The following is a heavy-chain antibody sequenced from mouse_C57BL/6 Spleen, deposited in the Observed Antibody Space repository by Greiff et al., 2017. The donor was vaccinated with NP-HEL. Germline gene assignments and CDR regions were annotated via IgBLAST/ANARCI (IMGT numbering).Heavy chain of an antibody. CDR2: IYPGSGST. D-gene: IGHD1-1*01. Sequence: QVHVKQSGAELVKPGASVKMSCKASGYTFTSYWITWVKQRPGQGLEWIGDIYPGSGSTNYNEKFKSKATLTVDTSSSTAYMQLSSLTSEDSAVYYGAKEGNYYGSSYWFAYWGQGTLVTVSA. CDR3: AKEGNYYGSSYWFAY. CDR1: GYTFTSYW. V-gene: IGHV1-55*01. J-gene: IGHJ3*01.